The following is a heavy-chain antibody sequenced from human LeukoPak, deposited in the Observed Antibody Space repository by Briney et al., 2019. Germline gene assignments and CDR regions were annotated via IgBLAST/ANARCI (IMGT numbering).Heavy chain of an antibody. CDR1: GFTFSSYA. Sequence: AGGSLRLSCAASGFTFSSYAMSCLRQAPGKGLEWVSAISGSGGSTYYADSVKGRFTISRDNSKNTLYLQMNSLRAEDTAVYYCAKEQHPSVTFVFDYWGQGTLVTVSS. J-gene: IGHJ4*02. V-gene: IGHV3-23*01. CDR3: AKEQHPSVTFVFDY. D-gene: IGHD4-17*01. CDR2: ISGSGGST.